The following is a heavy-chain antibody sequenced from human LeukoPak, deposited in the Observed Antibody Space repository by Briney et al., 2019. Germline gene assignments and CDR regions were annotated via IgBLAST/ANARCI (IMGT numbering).Heavy chain of an antibody. D-gene: IGHD2-21*02. CDR3: ARDRWHPRPTPNCGGDCYATQASDY. V-gene: IGHV3-30*02. Sequence: QSGGSLRLSCAASGFTFSSYGMHWVRQAPGKGLEWVTFIQYDGSNKYYADSVKGRFTISRDNSKNTVYLQMNSLRTEDTAVYYCARDRWHPRPTPNCGGDCYATQASDYWGQGTLVTVSS. J-gene: IGHJ4*02. CDR2: IQYDGSNK. CDR1: GFTFSSYG.